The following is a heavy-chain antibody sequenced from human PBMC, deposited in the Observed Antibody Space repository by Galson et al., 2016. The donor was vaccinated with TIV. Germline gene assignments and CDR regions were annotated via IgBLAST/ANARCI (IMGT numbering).Heavy chain of an antibody. CDR3: AKCRNTAMDTYYYYYGLDV. Sequence: SVKVSCKASGGTFSSYVFNWVRQAPGQGLEWMGGIIPLLGEAHYAQKFQGRVTISADESTSTVYMELSGLRSGDTAMYYCAKCRNTAMDTYYYYYGLDVWGQGTTVTVSS. J-gene: IGHJ6*02. V-gene: IGHV1-69*10. CDR1: GGTFSSYV. CDR2: IIPLLGEA. D-gene: IGHD5-18*01.